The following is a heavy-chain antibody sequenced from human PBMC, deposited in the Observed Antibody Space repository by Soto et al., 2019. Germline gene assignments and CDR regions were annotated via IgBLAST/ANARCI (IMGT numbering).Heavy chain of an antibody. CDR2: INPTGDGT. V-gene: IGHV1-46*01. J-gene: IGHJ6*02. D-gene: IGHD6-6*01. Sequence: GASVKVSCKASGYSFTSYYMHWVRQAPGQGLEWVGLINPTGDGTSYAQKFQGRVTMTRNTSISTAYMELSSLRSEDTAVYYCARETAARGMDVWGQGTTVTVSS. CDR1: GYSFTSYY. CDR3: ARETAARGMDV.